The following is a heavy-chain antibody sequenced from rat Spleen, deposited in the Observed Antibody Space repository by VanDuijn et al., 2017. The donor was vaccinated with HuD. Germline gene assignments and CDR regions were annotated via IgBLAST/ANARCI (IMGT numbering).Heavy chain of an antibody. D-gene: IGHD1-12*02. CDR2: IWSDGIT. Sequence: QVQLKESGPGLVQPSQTLSLTCTVSGFSLTNYHVGWVRQSPGKGLEWMGVIWSDGITNYNSAIKSRLSISRDTSKSQVFLKMNSLQTEDTAMYFCAREDYDGTYFYWYFDFWGPGTMVTVSS. CDR1: GFSLTNYH. V-gene: IGHV2-43*01. CDR3: AREDYDGTYFYWYFDF. J-gene: IGHJ1*01.